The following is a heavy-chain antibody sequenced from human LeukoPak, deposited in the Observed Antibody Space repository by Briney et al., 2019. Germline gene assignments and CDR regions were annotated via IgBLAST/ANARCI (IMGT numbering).Heavy chain of an antibody. Sequence: GGSLRLSCAASGFTFSSYSMNWVRQAPGKGLEWVSSISSSSSYIYYADSVKGRFTISRDSAKNSLYLQVNSLRAEDTAVYYCARDQIVVVPAAMDLDTFYYYYYYMDVWGKGTTVTVSS. V-gene: IGHV3-21*01. CDR2: ISSSSSYI. D-gene: IGHD2-2*01. CDR3: ARDQIVVVPAAMDLDTFYYYYYYMDV. CDR1: GFTFSSYS. J-gene: IGHJ6*03.